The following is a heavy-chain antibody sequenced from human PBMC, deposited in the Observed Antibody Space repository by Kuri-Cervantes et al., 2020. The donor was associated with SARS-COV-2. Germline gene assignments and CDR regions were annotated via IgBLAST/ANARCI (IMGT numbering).Heavy chain of an antibody. CDR3: ARACFDWLSGVPQCYFDY. D-gene: IGHD3-9*01. CDR2: INPNSGGT. J-gene: IGHJ4*02. Sequence: ASVKVSCKASGYTFTGYYMHWVRQAPGQGLEWMGWINPNSGGTNYAQTFQGRVIMTRDTSISAAYMELTRLTSDDTAVYYCARACFDWLSGVPQCYFDYWGQGTLVTVSS. V-gene: IGHV1-2*02. CDR1: GYTFTGYY.